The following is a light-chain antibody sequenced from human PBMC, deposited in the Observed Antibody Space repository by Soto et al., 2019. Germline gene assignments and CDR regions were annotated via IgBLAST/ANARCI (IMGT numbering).Light chain of an antibody. CDR1: QSVSSY. V-gene: IGKV3-11*01. CDR3: QQRTNWPRSFT. J-gene: IGKJ3*01. CDR2: DTS. Sequence: EIVLTQSPATLSLSPGERATLSCRASQSVSSYLAWYQQKPGQAPRLLIYDTSKRATGIPARFSGSGSGTDFTLPISSLEPEDFGVYYCQQRTNWPRSFTFGPGTKVDIK.